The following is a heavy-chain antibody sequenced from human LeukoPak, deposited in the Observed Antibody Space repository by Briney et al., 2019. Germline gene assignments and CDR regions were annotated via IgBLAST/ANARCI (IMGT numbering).Heavy chain of an antibody. CDR1: GGSIRSGTYY. V-gene: IGHV4-61*02. CDR2: ISTGGTT. J-gene: IGHJ5*02. CDR3: ARDLGGGWFDP. D-gene: IGHD1-26*01. Sequence: SETLSLTCTVSGGSIRSGTYYWSWIRQPAGKGLEWIGRISTGGTTNYSPSLKSRVTISVDTSKNQFSLKLSSVTAADTAVYYCARDLGGGWFDPWGQGTLVTVS.